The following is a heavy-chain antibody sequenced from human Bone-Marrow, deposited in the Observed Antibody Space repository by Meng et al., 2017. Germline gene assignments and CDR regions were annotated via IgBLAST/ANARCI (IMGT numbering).Heavy chain of an antibody. V-gene: IGHV5-51*01. CDR2: IYPGDSDT. D-gene: IGHD5-18*01. J-gene: IGHJ6*02. CDR1: GYSFTSYW. CDR3: ARGGYSYGSSYYYYYGMDV. Sequence: GESLKISCKGSGYSFTSYWIGWVRQMPGKGLEWMGIIYPGDSDTRYSPSFQGQVTISADKSISTAYLQWSSLKASDTAMYYCARGGYSYGSSYYYYYGMDVWGQGTTVTGAS.